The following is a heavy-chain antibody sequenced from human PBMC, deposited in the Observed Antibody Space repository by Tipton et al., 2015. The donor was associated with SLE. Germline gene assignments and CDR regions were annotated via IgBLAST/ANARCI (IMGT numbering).Heavy chain of an antibody. CDR3: ARNFLDVVVIPSDKTWFDR. CDR1: GYSFTTYH. Sequence: SGAEVKKPGASVTVSCKASGYSFTTYHMHWVRQAPGQGIEWMGIIDPSGGSTTYAQKFQDRVTMTSDTSASTVYMELSSLRSEDTAVYYCARNFLDVVVIPSDKTWFDRWGQGTLVTVSS. CDR2: IDPSGGST. J-gene: IGHJ5*02. V-gene: IGHV1-46*01. D-gene: IGHD2-2*03.